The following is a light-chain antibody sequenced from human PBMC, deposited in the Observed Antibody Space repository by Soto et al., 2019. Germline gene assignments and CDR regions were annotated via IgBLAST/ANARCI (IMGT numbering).Light chain of an antibody. CDR3: AVWYDSLNGLV. J-gene: IGLJ2*01. Sequence: QSVLTQPPSVSEAPRQRVTISCSGSXSNVXNNAVNWYQQLPGKAPKLLIYYDDLLPSGVSDRFSGSTSGTSASLAISGLQSEDDADYYCAVWYDSLNGLVFGGGTKLTVL. CDR1: XSNVXNNA. CDR2: YDD. V-gene: IGLV1-36*01.